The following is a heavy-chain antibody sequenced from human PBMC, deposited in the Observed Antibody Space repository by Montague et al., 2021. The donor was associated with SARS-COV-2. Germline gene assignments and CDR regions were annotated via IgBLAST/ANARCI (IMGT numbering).Heavy chain of an antibody. D-gene: IGHD5-12*01. CDR2: IGWRSGSI. CDR3: AKGQKIQWLVFNSAPDWFDP. CDR1: GFTFDDYV. V-gene: IGHV3-9*01. Sequence: LSLSWSASGFTFDDYVMHWVRQAPGKGLEWVSGIGWRSGSIGYADSVKGRFTISRDNAKNSLYLQMNSLRAEDTALYHCAKGQKIQWLVFNSAPDWFDPWGQGTLVTVSS. J-gene: IGHJ5*02.